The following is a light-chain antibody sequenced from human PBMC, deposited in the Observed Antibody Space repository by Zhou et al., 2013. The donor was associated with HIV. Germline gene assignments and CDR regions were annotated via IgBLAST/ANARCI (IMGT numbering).Light chain of an antibody. CDR2: TAS. V-gene: IGKV1-39*01. CDR1: QSISGY. Sequence: DIQMTQSPSSLSASEGDRVTITCRASQSISGYLNWYQQKPGKAPKLLIYTASSLQSGVSSRFSGRGSGTAFTLTISSLQPEDFASYYCQQCYSAPYTFGQGTKLDI. CDR3: QQCYSAPYT. J-gene: IGKJ2*01.